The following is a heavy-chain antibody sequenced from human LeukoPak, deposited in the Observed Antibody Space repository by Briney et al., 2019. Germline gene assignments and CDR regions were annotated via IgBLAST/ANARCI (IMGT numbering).Heavy chain of an antibody. J-gene: IGHJ4*02. CDR1: GGTFSSYA. Sequence: SVKVSCKASGGTFSSYAISWVRQAPGQGLEWMGGIIPIFGTANYAQKFQGRVTITTDESTSTAYMELSSLRSEDTAVYYCASTRGLNTIFDYWGQGTLVTVSS. V-gene: IGHV1-69*05. D-gene: IGHD3-3*01. CDR3: ASTRGLNTIFDY. CDR2: IIPIFGTA.